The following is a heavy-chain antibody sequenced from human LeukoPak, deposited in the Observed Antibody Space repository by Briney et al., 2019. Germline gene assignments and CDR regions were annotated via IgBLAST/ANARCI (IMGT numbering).Heavy chain of an antibody. CDR1: GGSFSGYY. J-gene: IGHJ4*02. CDR3: ARAFYSGSYPFDY. V-gene: IGHV4-34*01. D-gene: IGHD1-26*01. Sequence: KPSETLSLTCAAYGGSFSGYYWSWIRQPPGKGLEWIGEINHSGSTNYNPSPKSRVTISVDTSKNQFSLKLSSVTAADTAVYYCARAFYSGSYPFDYWGQGTLVTVSS. CDR2: INHSGST.